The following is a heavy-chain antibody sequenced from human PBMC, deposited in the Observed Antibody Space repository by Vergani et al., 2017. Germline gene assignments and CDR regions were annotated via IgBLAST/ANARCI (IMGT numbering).Heavy chain of an antibody. CDR3: ARMIAAMVPTLSPDYFDY. CDR1: GGSISSHYW. CDR2: IFSNDEK. J-gene: IGHJ4*02. D-gene: IGHD5-18*01. Sequence: QESGPGLVKPSQTLSLTCTVSGGSISSHYWSWIRQPPGKALEWLAHIFSNDEKSYSTSLKSRLTISKDTSKSQVVLTMTNMDPVDTATYYCARMIAAMVPTLSPDYFDYWGQGTLVTVSS. V-gene: IGHV2-26*01.